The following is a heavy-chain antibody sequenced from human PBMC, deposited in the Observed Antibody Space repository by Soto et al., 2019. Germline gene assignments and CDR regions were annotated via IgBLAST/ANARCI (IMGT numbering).Heavy chain of an antibody. J-gene: IGHJ4*02. CDR2: IYYNGST. CDR1: GGSIDRYY. CDR3: ARLIYTGRYLFDF. Sequence: QVQLQESGPGLVKPSETLSLTCTVSGGSIDRYYWSWIRQPPGKGLEWIAYIYYNGSTNCKPALKSRVTMSVDTSKNQFSLKLNSVTAADTAIYSCARLIYTGRYLFDFWGQGTLVAVSS. V-gene: IGHV4-59*08. D-gene: IGHD1-26*01.